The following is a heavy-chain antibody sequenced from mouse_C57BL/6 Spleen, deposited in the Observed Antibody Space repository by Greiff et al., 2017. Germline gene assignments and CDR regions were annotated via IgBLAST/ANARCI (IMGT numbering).Heavy chain of an antibody. CDR1: GFSFNTYA. D-gene: IGHD2-3*01. V-gene: IGHV10-1*01. Sequence: EVQGVESGGGLVQPKGSLKLSCAASGFSFNTYAMNWVRQAPGKGLEWVARIRSKSNNYATYYADSVKDRFTISRDDSESMLYLQMNNLKTEDTAMYYCVRGDGYSFDYWGQGTTLTVSS. CDR3: VRGDGYSFDY. J-gene: IGHJ2*01. CDR2: IRSKSNNYAT.